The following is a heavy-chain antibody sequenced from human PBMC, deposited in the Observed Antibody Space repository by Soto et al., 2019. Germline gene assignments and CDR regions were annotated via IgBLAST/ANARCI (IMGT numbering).Heavy chain of an antibody. CDR2: IGDSGVRT. CDR1: GFTFSNYA. CDR3: AKPLVGIAAAGNLDY. V-gene: IGHV3-23*01. D-gene: IGHD6-13*01. J-gene: IGHJ4*02. Sequence: GGSLRLSCAASGFTFSNYAMSWVRQAPGKGLEWVSAIGDSGVRTYYTDSVKGRFTISRDNSKNTVYLQMNSLRDEDTAVYYCAKPLVGIAAAGNLDYWGQGTLVTVSS.